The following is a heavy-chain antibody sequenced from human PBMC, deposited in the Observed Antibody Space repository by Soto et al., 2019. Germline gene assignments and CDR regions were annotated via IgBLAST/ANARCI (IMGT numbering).Heavy chain of an antibody. CDR2: FDASGSF. Sequence: QVQLQESGPGLVNPSETLSLTCTVSGASISGVYWSWIRQPAGKGLEWLGRFDASGSFIYNPSIKSRVTMSIDTSNNHLSLKLSSVTAADTAVYFCARGDSGSSDHFDYWGQGILVTVSS. V-gene: IGHV4-4*07. J-gene: IGHJ4*02. CDR1: GASISGVY. D-gene: IGHD1-26*01. CDR3: ARGDSGSSDHFDY.